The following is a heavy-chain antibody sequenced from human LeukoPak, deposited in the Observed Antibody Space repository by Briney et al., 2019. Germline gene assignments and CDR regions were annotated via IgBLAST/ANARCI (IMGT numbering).Heavy chain of an antibody. CDR2: IYHSGST. Sequence: NSSETLSLTCAVSGYSISSGYYWGWIRQPPGKGLEWIGSIYHSGSTYYNPSLKSRVTISVDTSKNQFSLKLSSVTAADTAVYYCARHMSRLGIADLNHIHNWGQGTLVTVSS. CDR3: ARHMSRLGIADLNHIHN. D-gene: IGHD6-13*01. V-gene: IGHV4-38-2*01. J-gene: IGHJ4*02. CDR1: GYSISSGYY.